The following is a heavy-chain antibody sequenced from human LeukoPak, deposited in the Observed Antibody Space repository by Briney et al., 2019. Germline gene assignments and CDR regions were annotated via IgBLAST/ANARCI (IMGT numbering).Heavy chain of an antibody. D-gene: IGHD5-18*01. CDR3: ARDVGIQLWPSYYFDY. CDR2: ISSSSSYI. Sequence: GRSLRLSCAASGFTFSSYSMNWVRQAPGKGLEWFSCISSSSSYIYYADSVKGRFTISRDNAKNSLYLQMNSLRAEDTAVYYCARDVGIQLWPSYYFDYWGQGTLVTVSS. J-gene: IGHJ4*02. V-gene: IGHV3-21*01. CDR1: GFTFSSYS.